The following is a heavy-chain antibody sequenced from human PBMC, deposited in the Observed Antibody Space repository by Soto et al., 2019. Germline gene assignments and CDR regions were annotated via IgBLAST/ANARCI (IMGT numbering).Heavy chain of an antibody. D-gene: IGHD1-20*01. J-gene: IGHJ4*02. CDR3: AQVPRVTGTTADY. Sequence: EVQLLESGGGLVQPGGSLRLSCAASGFTFSSYAMSWVRQAPGKGLDWVSTISGSGDSTYYADSVKGRFTISRDNSKNTLYLQMNSLRAEDTAVYYCAQVPRVTGTTADYWGQGTLVTVSS. CDR1: GFTFSSYA. V-gene: IGHV3-23*01. CDR2: ISGSGDST.